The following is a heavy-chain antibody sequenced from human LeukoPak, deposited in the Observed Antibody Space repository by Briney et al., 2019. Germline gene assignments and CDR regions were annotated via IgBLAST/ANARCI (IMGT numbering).Heavy chain of an antibody. CDR2: IYYSGST. V-gene: IGHV4-59*01. CDR1: GGSISSYY. J-gene: IGHJ3*02. Sequence: PSETLSLTCTVSGGSISSYYWSWIRQPPGKGLEWIGYIYYSGSTNYNPSLKSRVTISVDTSKNQFSLKLSSVTAADTAVYYCARPAMVRGGFAFDIWGQGTMVTVSS. D-gene: IGHD3-10*01. CDR3: ARPAMVRGGFAFDI.